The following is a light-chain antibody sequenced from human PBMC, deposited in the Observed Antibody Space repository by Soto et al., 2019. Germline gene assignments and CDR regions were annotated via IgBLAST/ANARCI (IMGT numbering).Light chain of an antibody. CDR1: QSISSW. J-gene: IGKJ1*01. Sequence: DIQMTQSPSTLSSSVGDRVTITCRASQSISSWLAWYQQKPGKAPKLLIYKASSLASGVPSRFSGSGSGAEFTLTISSLRPDDVATYYCQQYNSYWTFGQGTKVEIK. CDR3: QQYNSYWT. CDR2: KAS. V-gene: IGKV1-5*03.